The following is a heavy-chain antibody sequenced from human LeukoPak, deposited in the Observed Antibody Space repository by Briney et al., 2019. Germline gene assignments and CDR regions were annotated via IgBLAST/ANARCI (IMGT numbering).Heavy chain of an antibody. V-gene: IGHV4-34*01. J-gene: IGHJ1*01. Sequence: KPSETLSLTCAVYGGSFSGYYWSWIRRSPGKGLEWIGEINHIGKTFYNPSLKSRLTISLDMSKNQFSLKLNSVTAADTAVYYCATGTEAARLQHWGQGTLLSVSS. D-gene: IGHD6-6*01. CDR1: GGSFSGYY. CDR2: INHIGKT. CDR3: ATGTEAARLQH.